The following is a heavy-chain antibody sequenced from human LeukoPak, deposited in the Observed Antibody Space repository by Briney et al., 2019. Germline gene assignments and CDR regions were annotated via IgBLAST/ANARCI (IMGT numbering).Heavy chain of an antibody. V-gene: IGHV4-34*01. D-gene: IGHD3-3*01. Sequence: SETLSLTCAVYGGSFSGYYWSWIRQPPGKGLEWIGEINHSRSTNYSPSLKSRVTISVDTSKNQFSLKLSSVTAADTAVYYCAREPSITIFGVVMMNYYYYMDVWGKGTTVTVSS. CDR1: GGSFSGYY. CDR2: INHSRST. CDR3: AREPSITIFGVVMMNYYYYMDV. J-gene: IGHJ6*03.